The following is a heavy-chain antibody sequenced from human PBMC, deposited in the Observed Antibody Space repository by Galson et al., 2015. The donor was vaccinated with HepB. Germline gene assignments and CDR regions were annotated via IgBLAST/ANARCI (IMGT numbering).Heavy chain of an antibody. CDR3: ARGSIAAAGYYGMDV. J-gene: IGHJ6*02. V-gene: IGHV5-10-1*01. D-gene: IGHD6-13*01. CDR1: GYSFTSYW. Sequence: SGAEVKKPGESLKISCKGSGYSFTSYWIGWVRQMPGKGLEWMGRIDPSDSYTNYSPSFQGHVTISADKSISTAYLQWSSLKASDTAMYYCARGSIAAAGYYGMDVWGQGTTVTVSS. CDR2: IDPSDSYT.